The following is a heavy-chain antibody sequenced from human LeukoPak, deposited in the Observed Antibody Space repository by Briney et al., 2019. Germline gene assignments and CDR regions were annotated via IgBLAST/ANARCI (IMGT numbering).Heavy chain of an antibody. Sequence: PGGSLRLSCAASGFTFDDYAMHWVRHAPGKGLEWVSGISWNSGSIGYADSVKGRFTISRDNAKNSLYLQMNSLRAEDTALYYCAKDLYSSGWYFLNWGQGTLVTVSS. CDR1: GFTFDDYA. V-gene: IGHV3-9*01. J-gene: IGHJ4*02. CDR3: AKDLYSSGWYFLN. D-gene: IGHD6-19*01. CDR2: ISWNSGSI.